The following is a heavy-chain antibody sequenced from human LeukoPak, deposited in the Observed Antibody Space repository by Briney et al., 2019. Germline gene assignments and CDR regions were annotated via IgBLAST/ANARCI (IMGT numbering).Heavy chain of an antibody. CDR1: GYNFPNYW. Sequence: GESLKISCTRSGYNFPNYWIAWVRHMPGKGLEWMGIIHPGDSDIRYSPSFQGQVTISADKPITTAYLQWSSLKASDTAMYYCARHGSDRAVAGTSYDSWGQGTVITVSS. CDR3: ARHGSDRAVAGTSYDS. D-gene: IGHD6-19*01. J-gene: IGHJ5*02. CDR2: IHPGDSDI. V-gene: IGHV5-51*01.